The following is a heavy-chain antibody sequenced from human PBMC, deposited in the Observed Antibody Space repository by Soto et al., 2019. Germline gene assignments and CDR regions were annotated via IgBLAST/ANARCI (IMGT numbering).Heavy chain of an antibody. Sequence: QVRLVQSGAEVKKPGSSVKVSCKASGGTFSSYTISWVRQAPGQGLEWMGRIIPILGIANYAQKFQGRVTITADKSTSTAYMELSSLRSEDTAVYYCARDHCSSTSCYVYYWGQGTLVTVSS. CDR2: IIPILGIA. CDR3: ARDHCSSTSCYVYY. V-gene: IGHV1-69*08. J-gene: IGHJ4*02. CDR1: GGTFSSYT. D-gene: IGHD2-2*01.